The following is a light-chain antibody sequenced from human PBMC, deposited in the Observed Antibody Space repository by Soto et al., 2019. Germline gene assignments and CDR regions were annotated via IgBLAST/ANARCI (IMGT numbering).Light chain of an antibody. CDR3: CSYAGSYNYV. CDR2: DVS. CDR1: SSDVGAYNY. V-gene: IGLV2-11*01. Sequence: QSALTQPRSLSGTPGQSVTISCTGTSSDVGAYNYVSWYQQHPGKAPKVMIYDVSKRPSGVPDRFSGSKSGTTASLTISGLQADDEADYYCCSYAGSYNYVFGSGTKLTVL. J-gene: IGLJ1*01.